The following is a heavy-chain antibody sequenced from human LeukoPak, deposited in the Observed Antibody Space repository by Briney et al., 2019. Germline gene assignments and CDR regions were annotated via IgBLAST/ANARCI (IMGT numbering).Heavy chain of an antibody. CDR3: ARGVKGEARRYYDIVTGRNRHYYYYMDV. Sequence: ASVKVSCKASGYTFSSYDINWVRQAPGQGLEGMGCRNPNSGNTGYAQKFQGRVTMTRNTSISTAYMEMRSLRSEDTAVYYCARGVKGEARRYYDIVTGRNRHYYYYMDVWGKGTTVTISS. J-gene: IGHJ6*03. CDR2: RNPNSGNT. V-gene: IGHV1-8*01. D-gene: IGHD3-9*01. CDR1: GYTFSSYD.